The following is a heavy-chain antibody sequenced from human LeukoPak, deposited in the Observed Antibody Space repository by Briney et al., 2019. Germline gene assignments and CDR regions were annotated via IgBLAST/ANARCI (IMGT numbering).Heavy chain of an antibody. CDR3: AKDTGYYYDSSNYWV. J-gene: IGHJ4*02. CDR1: GFTFSSYS. D-gene: IGHD3-22*01. V-gene: IGHV3-21*04. Sequence: GGSLRLSCAASGFTFSSYSMNWVRQAPGKGLEWVSSITSSSSYIYYADSVKGRFTISRDNAKNSLYLQMNSLRAEDTALYYCAKDTGYYYDSSNYWVWGQGTLVTVSS. CDR2: ITSSSSYI.